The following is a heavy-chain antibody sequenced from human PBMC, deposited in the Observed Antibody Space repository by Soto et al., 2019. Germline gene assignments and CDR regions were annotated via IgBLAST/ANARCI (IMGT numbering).Heavy chain of an antibody. CDR2: IWYDGSNK. D-gene: IGHD3-10*01. J-gene: IGHJ4*02. V-gene: IGHV3-33*01. Sequence: QVQLVESGGGVVQPGRSLRLSCAASGFTFSSYGMHWVRQAPGKGLEWVAVIWYDGSNKYYADSMKGRFTISRDNSKNTLYLQMNSLRAEDTAVYYCARDGGETYYYGSGSYCFDYWGQGTLVTVSS. CDR3: ARDGGETYYYGSGSYCFDY. CDR1: GFTFSSYG.